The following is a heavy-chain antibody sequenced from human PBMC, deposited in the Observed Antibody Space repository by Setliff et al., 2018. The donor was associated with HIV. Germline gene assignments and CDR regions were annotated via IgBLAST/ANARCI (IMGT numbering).Heavy chain of an antibody. CDR3: ARDYYGSGSYFILDY. CDR1: GGTFGRFG. Sequence: ASVKVSCKASGGTFGRFGISWVRQAPGQGLEWMGWISAYNGNTNYAQKLQGRVTMTTDTSTSTAYMELRSLRSDDTAVYYCARDYYGSGSYFILDYWGPGTLVTVSS. D-gene: IGHD3-10*01. CDR2: ISAYNGNT. J-gene: IGHJ4*02. V-gene: IGHV1-18*01.